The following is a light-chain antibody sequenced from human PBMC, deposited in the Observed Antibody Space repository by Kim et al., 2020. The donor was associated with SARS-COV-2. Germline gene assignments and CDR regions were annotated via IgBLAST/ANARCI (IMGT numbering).Light chain of an antibody. CDR2: KAS. CDR3: QQYNRYPVT. CDR1: ESIGHW. J-gene: IGKJ1*01. V-gene: IGKV1-5*03. Sequence: DIQMTQSHSTLSASVGDRVTITCRASESIGHWLAWYQQKPGRAPRVLIYKASHLKSGVPPRFSASESGAEFTLTISSLQPEDSATYYCQQYNRYPVTFGPGTKMDIK.